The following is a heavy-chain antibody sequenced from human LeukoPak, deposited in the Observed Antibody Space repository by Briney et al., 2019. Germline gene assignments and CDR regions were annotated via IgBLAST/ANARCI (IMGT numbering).Heavy chain of an antibody. CDR1: GGSISRYY. Sequence: SETLSLTCTVSGGSISRYYWSWIRQPPGKGLEWIGYIYYSGNTNYKPSLKSRVTISLDTSKNQFSLKLNSLIAADTAVYYCARAFPFDDYGDPDAFDIWGQGTMVTVSS. J-gene: IGHJ3*02. CDR3: ARAFPFDDYGDPDAFDI. V-gene: IGHV4-59*01. D-gene: IGHD4-17*01. CDR2: IYYSGNT.